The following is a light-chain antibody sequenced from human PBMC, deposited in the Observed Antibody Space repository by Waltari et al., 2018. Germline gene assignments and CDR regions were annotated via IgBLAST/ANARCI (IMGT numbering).Light chain of an antibody. Sequence: DIQMTQSPSTLSASVGDRVTITGRASQSISSRLAWYQQKPGKAPKLLIYKASSLESGVPSRFSGSGSGTEFTLTISSLQPDDFATYYCQQYNSYSYTFGQGTKLEIK. CDR1: QSISSR. J-gene: IGKJ2*01. CDR2: KAS. CDR3: QQYNSYSYT. V-gene: IGKV1-5*03.